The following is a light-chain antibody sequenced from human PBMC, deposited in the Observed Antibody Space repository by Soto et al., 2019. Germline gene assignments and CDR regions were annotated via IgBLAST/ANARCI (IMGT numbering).Light chain of an antibody. CDR2: DVN. CDR1: SSDVGGYNY. CDR3: SSYTTSNTRQIV. J-gene: IGLJ1*01. Sequence: QSALTQPASVSGSPGQSITISCTGTSSDVGGYNYVSWYQHHPGKAPKLMIYDVNFRPAGVSNRFSGSKSGNTASLTISGPQPEDEADYCCSSYTTSNTRQIVFGTGTKVTVL. V-gene: IGLV2-14*03.